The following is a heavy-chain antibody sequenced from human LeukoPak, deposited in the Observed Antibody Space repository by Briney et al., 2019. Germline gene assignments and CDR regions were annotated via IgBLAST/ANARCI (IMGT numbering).Heavy chain of an antibody. Sequence: PGGSLRLSCAASGVTFSTHWMSWVRQAPGKGLEWVANIKQDGSEKYYVDSVKGRFTISRDNAKNSLYLQMNSLRAEDTAVYYCARAPYCSSTSCYREGYYYYYYMDVWGKGTTVTVSS. CDR2: IKQDGSEK. J-gene: IGHJ6*03. CDR1: GVTFSTHW. CDR3: ARAPYCSSTSCYREGYYYYYYMDV. V-gene: IGHV3-7*01. D-gene: IGHD2-2*01.